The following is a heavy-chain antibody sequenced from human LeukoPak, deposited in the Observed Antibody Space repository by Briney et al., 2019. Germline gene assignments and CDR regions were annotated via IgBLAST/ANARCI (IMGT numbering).Heavy chain of an antibody. D-gene: IGHD2-2*01. V-gene: IGHV3-11*04. CDR3: ANTEYQRLGTDY. CDR2: ISSDSSTI. J-gene: IGHJ4*02. Sequence: GGSLRLSCAASGFTFSDYYMSWLRQAPGKGLEWVSYISSDSSTIYYADSVKGRFTISRDNAKKSLYLQMNSLRTEDTAVYYCANTEYQRLGTDYWGQGTLVTVSS. CDR1: GFTFSDYY.